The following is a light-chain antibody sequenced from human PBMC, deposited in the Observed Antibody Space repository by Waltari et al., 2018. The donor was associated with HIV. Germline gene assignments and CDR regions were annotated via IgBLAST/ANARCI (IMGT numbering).Light chain of an antibody. CDR3: SSYSTITSSYV. CDR1: VGDSEPEIY. Sequence: QSALAQPASVSGSPGQSITLSCAGAVGDSEPEIYVSLYQPHPGQAPRLLIYILSRRPSGVSDRFSGSSSDMSATLTLSGLQSDDEAHYYCSSYSTITSSYVFGTGTKVTVL. J-gene: IGLJ1*01. CDR2: ILS. V-gene: IGLV2-14*03.